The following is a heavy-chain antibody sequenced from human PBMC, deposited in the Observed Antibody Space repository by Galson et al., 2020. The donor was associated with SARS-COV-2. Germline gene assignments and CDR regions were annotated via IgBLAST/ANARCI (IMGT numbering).Heavy chain of an antibody. CDR1: GDSISSGNFY. J-gene: IGHJ4*02. CDR2: ISSSGSA. CDR3: AGTGIGSTYGGGISH. Sequence: SETLSLTCTVSGDSISSGNFYWNWIRQHPGKGLEWIGYISSSGSAFYNPSLKGRVTIALDTSKNQFSLKVTSVTAADTALFYCAGTGIGSTYGGGISHWGQGTLVTVSS. V-gene: IGHV4-31*03. D-gene: IGHD3-3*01.